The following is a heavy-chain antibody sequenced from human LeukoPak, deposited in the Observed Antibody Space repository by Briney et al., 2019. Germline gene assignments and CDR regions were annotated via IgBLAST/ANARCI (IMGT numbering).Heavy chain of an antibody. CDR3: ARTATVVTPNGYFDY. CDR2: IYSAGST. J-gene: IGHJ4*02. D-gene: IGHD4-23*01. CDR1: GFTVSSNY. V-gene: IGHV3-53*01. Sequence: GGSLRLSCAASGFTVSSNYMSWVRQAPGKGLEWVSVIYSAGSTYYADSVKGRFTISRDNSKNTLFLQMNSLRAEDTAVYYCARTATVVTPNGYFDYWGQGTLVTVSS.